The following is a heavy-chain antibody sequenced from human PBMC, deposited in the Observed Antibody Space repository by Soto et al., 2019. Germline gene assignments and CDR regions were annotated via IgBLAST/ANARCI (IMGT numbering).Heavy chain of an antibody. CDR2: IWYDGSNK. CDR3: ASSIN. V-gene: IGHV3-33*01. CDR1: GFPFSSYG. Sequence: QVQLVESGGGVVQPGRSLRLSCAASGFPFSSYGMHWVRQAPGKGLDWVAVIWYDGSNKDYADSVKGRFTISRDNYKNTLYLQMNSLRADDTAMYYCASSINWGQGTLVTVSS. J-gene: IGHJ4*02.